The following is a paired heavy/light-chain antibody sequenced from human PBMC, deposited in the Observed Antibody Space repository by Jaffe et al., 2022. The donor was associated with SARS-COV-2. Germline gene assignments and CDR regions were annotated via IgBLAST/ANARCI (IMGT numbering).Light chain of an antibody. Sequence: QSALTQPASVSGSPGQSITISCTGTSSDVGSYNLVSWYQQHPGKAPKLMIYEVSKWPSGVSNRFSGSKSGNTASLTISGLQAEDEADYYCCSYGGSRFWVFGGGTKVTVL. V-gene: IGLV2-23*02. CDR1: SSDVGSYNL. CDR2: EVS. CDR3: CSYGGSRFWV. J-gene: IGLJ3*02.
Heavy chain of an antibody. D-gene: IGHD5-12*01. CDR3: ATDSIVTTINAFAI. Sequence: EVQLVESGGGLVKPGGSLRLSCAASGFTFSDAWMNWVRQAPGKGLEWVGRIRSKTAGGTVDYPLFVNGRFIISRDDSKNTLYLQMNSLKTEDTAVYYCATDSIVTTINAFAIWGQGTMVTVSS. V-gene: IGHV3-15*01. CDR2: IRSKTAGGTV. CDR1: GFTFSDAW. J-gene: IGHJ3*02.